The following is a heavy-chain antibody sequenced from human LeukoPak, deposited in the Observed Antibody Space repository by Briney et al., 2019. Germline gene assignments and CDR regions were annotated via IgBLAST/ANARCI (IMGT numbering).Heavy chain of an antibody. CDR1: GYSFTSYW. CDR3: ARPTYYYDSSGTRGAFDI. Sequence: EYLMISCKGSGYSFTSYWIGWVCQLPRKGLEWMGIIYPGDSESRYSPSFQGQATTSAAKSISTAYLQWSSLKASDTAMYYCARPTYYYDSSGTRGAFDIWGQGTMVTVSS. V-gene: IGHV5-51*01. CDR2: IYPGDSES. D-gene: IGHD3-22*01. J-gene: IGHJ3*02.